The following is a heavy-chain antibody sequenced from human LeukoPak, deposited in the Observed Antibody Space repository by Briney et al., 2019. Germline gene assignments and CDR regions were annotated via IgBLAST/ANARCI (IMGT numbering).Heavy chain of an antibody. V-gene: IGHV4-61*02. D-gene: IGHD6-19*01. CDR3: SRSAVAGPFAY. CDR1: GGSITSGSFY. Sequence: SETLSLTCSVSGGSITSGSFYWSWIRQPAGKRLEWIGRVSNNGNTNYTPSLKSRVTISVDTSKHQFFLTLTSVTAADTALYYCSRSAVAGPFAYWGQGSLVTVSS. J-gene: IGHJ4*02. CDR2: VSNNGNT.